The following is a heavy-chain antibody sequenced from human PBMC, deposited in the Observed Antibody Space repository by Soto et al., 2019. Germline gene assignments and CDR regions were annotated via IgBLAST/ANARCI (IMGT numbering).Heavy chain of an antibody. CDR2: INADKGDT. CDR3: ARGPLSGVATIWDYANWFDP. Sequence: QAQLVQSGAEVKTPGASVKVSCKASGYSFTDFAMHWVRLASGQRLEWMGWINADKGDTKYSPKFQGRVTITRDTSATTVYMELRSLRSEDTAVYYCARGPLSGVATIWDYANWFDPWGQGSLVTVST. CDR1: GYSFTDFA. J-gene: IGHJ5*02. D-gene: IGHD5-12*01. V-gene: IGHV1-3*01.